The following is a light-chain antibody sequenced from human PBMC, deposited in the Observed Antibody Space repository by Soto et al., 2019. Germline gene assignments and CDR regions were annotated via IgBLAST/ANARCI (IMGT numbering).Light chain of an antibody. J-gene: IGLJ3*02. CDR1: SSDVGDYDY. Sequence: QSVLTQPRSVSGSPGQSVTISCTGTSSDVGDYDYVSWYQQHPGKAPKLMIFDVSKRPSGVPDRFSGSKSGNTAFLTISGLQAEDEADYSCFSYAGSRVFGGGTQLTVL. V-gene: IGLV2-11*01. CDR2: DVS. CDR3: FSYAGSRV.